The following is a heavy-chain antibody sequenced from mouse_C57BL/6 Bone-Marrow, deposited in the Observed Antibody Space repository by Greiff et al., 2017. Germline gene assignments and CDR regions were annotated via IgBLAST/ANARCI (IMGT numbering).Heavy chain of an antibody. CDR1: GYTFTEYT. CDR3: ARPLYYYGSCAMDY. CDR2: FYPGSGSI. Sequence: QVHVKQSGAELVKPGASVTLSCKASGYTFTEYTIHWVKQRSGQGLEWIGWFYPGSGSIKYNEKFKDKATLTADKSSSTVYMELSRLTSEDSAVYFCARPLYYYGSCAMDYWGQGTAVTVTS. V-gene: IGHV1-62-2*01. J-gene: IGHJ4*01. D-gene: IGHD1-1*01.